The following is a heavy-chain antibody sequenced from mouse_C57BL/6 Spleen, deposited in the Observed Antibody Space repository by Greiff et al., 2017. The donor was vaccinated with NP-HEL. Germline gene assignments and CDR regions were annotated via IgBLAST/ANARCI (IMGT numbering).Heavy chain of an antibody. Sequence: VQLQQSGASVKISCKASGYAFSSYWMNWVKQRPGKGLEWIGQIYPGDGDTNYNGKFKGKATLTADKSSSTAYMQLSSLTSEDSAVYFCARYSYYYGSSYGYFDVWGTGTTVTVSS. CDR3: ARYSYYYGSSYGYFDV. CDR2: IYPGDGDT. V-gene: IGHV1-80*01. CDR1: GYAFSSYW. J-gene: IGHJ1*03. D-gene: IGHD1-1*01.